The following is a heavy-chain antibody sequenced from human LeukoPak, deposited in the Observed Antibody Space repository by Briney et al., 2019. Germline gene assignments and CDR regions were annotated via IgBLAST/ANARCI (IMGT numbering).Heavy chain of an antibody. Sequence: GESLRLSCAASGFTFSSYGMRWVRQAPGKGLEWVAFIRYDGSNKYYADSVKGRFTISRDNSKNTLYLQMNSLRAEDTAVYYCAKDPNYQSYFDYWGQGTLVTVPS. CDR2: IRYDGSNK. CDR3: AKDPNYQSYFDY. J-gene: IGHJ4*02. CDR1: GFTFSSYG. V-gene: IGHV3-30*02. D-gene: IGHD1-7*01.